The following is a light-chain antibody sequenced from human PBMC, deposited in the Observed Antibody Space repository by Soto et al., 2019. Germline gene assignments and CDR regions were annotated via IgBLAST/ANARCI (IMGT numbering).Light chain of an antibody. CDR1: QGIARV. Sequence: DIQMTQSPSSVSASVGDRVTITCRASQGIARVLGWYQQKPGKAPKILIFAASSLQSGVPSRFSASGSGTDFTLSISNLQPEDCATYYCQQAYSFPITFGQGTRLEI. CDR2: AAS. J-gene: IGKJ5*01. CDR3: QQAYSFPIT. V-gene: IGKV1-12*01.